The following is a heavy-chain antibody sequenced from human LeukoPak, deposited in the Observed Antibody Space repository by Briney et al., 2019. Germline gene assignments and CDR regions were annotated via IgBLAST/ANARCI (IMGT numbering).Heavy chain of an antibody. CDR3: AKDSLGAMTTVTPVC. V-gene: IGHV3-30*02. J-gene: IGHJ4*02. CDR1: GFTFSRYG. D-gene: IGHD4-11*01. CDR2: IRYDESNK. Sequence: GGSLRLSCAASGFTFSRYGMHWVRQAPGKGLEWVAFIRYDESNKYYADSVKGRFTISRDNSKNTLYLQMNSLRAEDTAVYYCAKDSLGAMTTVTPVCWGQGTLVTVSS.